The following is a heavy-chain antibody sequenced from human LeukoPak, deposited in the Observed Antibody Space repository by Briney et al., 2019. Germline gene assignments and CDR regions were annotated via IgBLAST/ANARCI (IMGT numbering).Heavy chain of an antibody. V-gene: IGHV4-61*02. Sequence: PSETLSLTCTVSGGSISSDNYSWSWIRQPAGRGLEWIGRVYTSGSTHYNPSLKSRGTISVDTSKKQFSLTPSSVTAADTAVYYCAREKIGYYDGSGRGWFAPWGQGTLVTVSS. CDR3: AREKIGYYDGSGRGWFAP. CDR2: VYTSGST. D-gene: IGHD3-22*01. J-gene: IGHJ5*02. CDR1: GGSISSDNYS.